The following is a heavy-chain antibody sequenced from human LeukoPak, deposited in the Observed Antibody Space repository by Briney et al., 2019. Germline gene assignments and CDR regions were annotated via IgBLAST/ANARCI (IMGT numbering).Heavy chain of an antibody. CDR3: ARSYSSGWSYYFDY. J-gene: IGHJ4*02. CDR2: ISYDGGNI. V-gene: IGHV3-30-3*01. Sequence: GGSLRLSCAASGFTFSSYAMHWVRQSPGKGLEWVTFISYDGGNIYYADSVKGRFTISRDNSKNTLYLQMDSLRADDTALYYCARSYSSGWSYYFDYWGQGALVTVSS. CDR1: GFTFSSYA. D-gene: IGHD6-19*01.